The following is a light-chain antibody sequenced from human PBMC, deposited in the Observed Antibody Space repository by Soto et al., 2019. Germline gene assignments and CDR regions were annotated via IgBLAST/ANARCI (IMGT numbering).Light chain of an antibody. CDR3: QQYGSSPA. Sequence: EIVLTQSPGTLSLSPGERATLSCRAGRGVSSGYLAWYQHKPGQAPRLLIYDASSRATGIPDRFSGSGSGTDFTLTISRLEPEDFAVYYCQQYGSSPAFGGGTKVEIK. CDR2: DAS. J-gene: IGKJ4*01. V-gene: IGKV3-20*01. CDR1: RGVSSGY.